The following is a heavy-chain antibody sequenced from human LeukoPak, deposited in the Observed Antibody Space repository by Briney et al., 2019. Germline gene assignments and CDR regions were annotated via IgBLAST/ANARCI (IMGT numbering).Heavy chain of an antibody. V-gene: IGHV3-7*01. CDR1: GFTFSSYW. CDR3: ARGRLWFGELFGY. Sequence: GRSPRLSYAASGFTFSSYWMSWVGQAPGKGLEWVANIKQDGSEKYYVDSVKGRFTISRDNAKNPLYLQMNSLRAEDTAVYYCARGRLWFGELFGYWGQGTLVTVSS. CDR2: IKQDGSEK. J-gene: IGHJ4*02. D-gene: IGHD3-10*01.